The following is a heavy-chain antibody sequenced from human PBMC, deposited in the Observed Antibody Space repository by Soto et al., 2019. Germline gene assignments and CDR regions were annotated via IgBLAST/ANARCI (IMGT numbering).Heavy chain of an antibody. J-gene: IGHJ4*02. Sequence: PGGSLRLSCAASGFIFSAYSMNWVRQAPGKGLEWVSSISTSSTYIYYADSVKGRFTISRDNAKNSLYLQMDGLRAEDTAVYYCARGPASRQFDSWGQGTLVTVSS. CDR3: ARGPASRQFDS. CDR1: GFIFSAYS. CDR2: ISTSSTYI. D-gene: IGHD2-2*01. V-gene: IGHV3-21*01.